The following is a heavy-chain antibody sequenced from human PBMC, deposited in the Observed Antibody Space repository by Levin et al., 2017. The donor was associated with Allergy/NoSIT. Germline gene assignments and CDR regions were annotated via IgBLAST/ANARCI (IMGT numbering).Heavy chain of an antibody. Sequence: GGSLRLSCAASGFTFSSYAMSWVRQAPGKGLGWVAAISESGAHTYYADSVRGRFTISRDNSENTLYLQMNSLGAEDTAVYYCAKSQGLSGRSFGDWGQGTLVTVSS. V-gene: IGHV3-23*01. CDR2: ISESGAHT. D-gene: IGHD1-26*01. J-gene: IGHJ4*02. CDR3: AKSQGLSGRSFGD. CDR1: GFTFSSYA.